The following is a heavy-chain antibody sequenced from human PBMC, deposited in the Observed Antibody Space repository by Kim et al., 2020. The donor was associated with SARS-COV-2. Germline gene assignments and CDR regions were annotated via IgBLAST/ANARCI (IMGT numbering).Heavy chain of an antibody. CDR1: GFTFSSYG. Sequence: GGSLRLSCAASGFTFSSYGMHWVRQAPGKGLEWVAVIWYDGSNKYYADSVKGRFTISRDNSKNTLYLQMNSLRAEDTAVYYCARDGPPPPRLRLGELSLLDYWGQGTLVTVSS. D-gene: IGHD3-16*02. CDR2: IWYDGSNK. J-gene: IGHJ4*02. CDR3: ARDGPPPPRLRLGELSLLDY. V-gene: IGHV3-33*01.